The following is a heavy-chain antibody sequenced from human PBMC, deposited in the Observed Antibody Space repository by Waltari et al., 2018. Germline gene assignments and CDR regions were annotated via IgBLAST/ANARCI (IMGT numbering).Heavy chain of an antibody. CDR3: TTLFGDFWSGYFFDF. J-gene: IGHJ4*02. Sequence: EVQLVESGGGLVKPGGSLRLSCAASGFTFSNAWMSWVRQAPGKGLEGVGRVKSKSDGGTRDDSAPVKGRFTISRDDSENTLYLQMNSLKTEDTAVYYCTTLFGDFWSGYFFDFWGQGTLVTVSS. CDR2: VKSKSDGGTR. D-gene: IGHD3-3*01. V-gene: IGHV3-15*01. CDR1: GFTFSNAW.